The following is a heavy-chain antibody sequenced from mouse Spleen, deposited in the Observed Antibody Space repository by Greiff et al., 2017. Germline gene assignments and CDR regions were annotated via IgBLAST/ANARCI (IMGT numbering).Heavy chain of an antibody. V-gene: IGHV5-16*01. J-gene: IGHJ3*01. CDR3: ARGESYYDYLWFAY. CDR1: GFTFSDYY. Sequence: EVKLMESEGGLVQPGSSMKLSCTASGFTFSDYYMAWVRQVPEKGLEWVANINYDGSSTYYLDSLKSRFIISRDNAKNILYLQMSSLKSEDTATYYCARGESYYDYLWFAYWGQGTLVTVSA. D-gene: IGHD2-4*01. CDR2: INYDGSST.